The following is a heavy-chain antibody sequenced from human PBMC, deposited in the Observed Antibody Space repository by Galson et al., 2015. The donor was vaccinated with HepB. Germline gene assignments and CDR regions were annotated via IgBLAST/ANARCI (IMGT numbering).Heavy chain of an antibody. CDR3: ATNVAAGVSYYFDY. J-gene: IGHJ4*02. V-gene: IGHV1-24*01. CDR2: FDPEDGET. Sequence: SVKVSCKVSGYTLTELSMHWVRQAPGKGLEWMGSFDPEDGETIYAQKFQGRVTMTEDTSTDTAYMELSSLRSEDTAVYYCATNVAAGVSYYFDYWGQGTLVTVSS. CDR1: GYTLTELS. D-gene: IGHD6-13*01.